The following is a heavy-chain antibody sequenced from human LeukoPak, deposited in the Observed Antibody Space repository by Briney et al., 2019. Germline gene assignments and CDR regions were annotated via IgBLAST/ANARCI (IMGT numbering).Heavy chain of an antibody. D-gene: IGHD3-3*01. CDR2: ISSSSSYI. CDR1: GFTFSSYS. J-gene: IGHJ4*02. Sequence: PGGSLRLSCAASGFTFSSYSMNWVRQAPGKGLEWVSSISSSSSYIYYADSVKGRFTISRDNAKNSLYLQMNSLRAEDTAVYYCARDQHDFWSGYSVPFDYWGQGTLVTVSS. V-gene: IGHV3-21*01. CDR3: ARDQHDFWSGYSVPFDY.